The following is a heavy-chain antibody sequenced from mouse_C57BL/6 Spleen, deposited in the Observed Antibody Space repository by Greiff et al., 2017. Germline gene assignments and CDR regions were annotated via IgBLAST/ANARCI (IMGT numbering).Heavy chain of an antibody. J-gene: IGHJ3*01. CDR3: ARNWEGFAY. Sequence: VQLQQSGPELVKPGASVKISCKASGYSFTGYYINWVKQSPEKSLEWIGEINPSTGGTTYNQKFKAKATLTVDKSSSTSYIQLKSLTSEDSAVYYCARNWEGFAYWGQGTLVTVSA. CDR1: GYSFTGYY. V-gene: IGHV1-42*01. CDR2: INPSTGGT. D-gene: IGHD4-1*01.